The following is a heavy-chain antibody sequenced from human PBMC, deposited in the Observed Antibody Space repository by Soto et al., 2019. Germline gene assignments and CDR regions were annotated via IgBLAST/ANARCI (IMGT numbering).Heavy chain of an antibody. CDR3: VRDQPAVAGSYYYYYGMDV. CDR1: GYIFTDYH. V-gene: IGHV1-2*02. CDR2: INPNSGGT. Sequence: ASVKVSCKTSGYIFTDYHMHWVRQAPGQGLEWMGWINPNSGGTNYAQKFQGRVTMTRDTSISTAYMELSRLRSDDTAVYFCVRDQPAVAGSYYYYYGMDVWGQGTTVTVSS. J-gene: IGHJ6*02. D-gene: IGHD6-19*01.